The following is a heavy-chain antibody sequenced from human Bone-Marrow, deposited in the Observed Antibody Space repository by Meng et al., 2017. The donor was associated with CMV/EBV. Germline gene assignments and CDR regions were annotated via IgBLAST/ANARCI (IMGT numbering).Heavy chain of an antibody. J-gene: IGHJ4*02. Sequence: SETLSLTCAVYGGSFSGYYWSWIRQPPGKGLEWIGEINHSGSTNYNPSLKSRVTISVDTSKNQFSLKLSSVTAADTAVYYCAKFVVVPAATDYWVQGTLVTVSS. CDR2: INHSGST. V-gene: IGHV4-34*01. CDR1: GGSFSGYY. CDR3: AKFVVVPAATDY. D-gene: IGHD2-2*01.